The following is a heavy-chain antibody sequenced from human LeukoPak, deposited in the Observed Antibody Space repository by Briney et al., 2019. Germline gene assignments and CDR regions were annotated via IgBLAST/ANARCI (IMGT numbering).Heavy chain of an antibody. V-gene: IGHV6-1*01. D-gene: IGHD3-22*01. J-gene: IGHJ4*02. CDR3: ARGWIDYYDSSGPLFD. CDR1: GDSVSSNSAA. Sequence: SQTLSLTCAISGDSVSSNSAAWNWIRQSPSRGLEWLGRTHYRSKWYIDYAGSVRSRITINPDTSKNQFSLQLNSVTPEDTAVYYCARGWIDYYDSSGPLFDWGQGTLVTVSS. CDR2: THYRSKWYI.